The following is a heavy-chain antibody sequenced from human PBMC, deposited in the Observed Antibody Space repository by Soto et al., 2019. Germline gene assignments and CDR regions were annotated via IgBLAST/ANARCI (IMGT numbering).Heavy chain of an antibody. CDR3: ARCGYYFWNSCYHYGMDV. Sequence: GASVKVSCKASGYTFTSYGISWVRQAPGQGLEWMGWISAYNGNTNYAQKLQGRVTMTTDTSTSTAYMELRSLRSDDTAVYYCARCGYYFWNSCYHYGMDVWGQGTTVTVSS. D-gene: IGHD3-3*01. V-gene: IGHV1-18*01. CDR2: ISAYNGNT. J-gene: IGHJ6*02. CDR1: GYTFTSYG.